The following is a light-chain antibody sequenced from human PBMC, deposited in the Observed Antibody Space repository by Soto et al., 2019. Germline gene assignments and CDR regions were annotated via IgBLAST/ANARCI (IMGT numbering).Light chain of an antibody. CDR3: AAWDDSLNGVV. V-gene: IGLV1-44*01. J-gene: IGLJ2*01. Sequence: QSVLTQPPSASGTPGQRVTISCSGSSSNIGSNCVNWYRQLPGTAPKLLIYSNNQRPSGVPDRFSGSKSSTSASLAISGLQSEDEADYYCAAWDDSLNGVVFGGGTKLTVL. CDR2: SNN. CDR1: SSNIGSNC.